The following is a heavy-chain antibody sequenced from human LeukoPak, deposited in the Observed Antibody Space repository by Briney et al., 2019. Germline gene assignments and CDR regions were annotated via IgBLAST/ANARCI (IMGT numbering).Heavy chain of an antibody. CDR1: GYTFTSYG. CDR3: ARYENDFWTGRYFAY. D-gene: IGHD3-3*01. V-gene: IGHV1-18*01. J-gene: IGHJ4*02. Sequence: ASVKVSCKASGYTFTSYGISWVRQAPGQGLEWMGWISAYNGNTNYAQKLQGRVTMTTDTSTSTAYMELRSLRSDDTAVYYCARYENDFWTGRYFAYWGQGTLVTVSS. CDR2: ISAYNGNT.